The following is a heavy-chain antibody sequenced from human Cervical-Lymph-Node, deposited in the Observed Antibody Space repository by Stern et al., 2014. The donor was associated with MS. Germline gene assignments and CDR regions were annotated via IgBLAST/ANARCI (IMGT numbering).Heavy chain of an antibody. J-gene: IGHJ4*02. CDR3: ARKDGDY. CDR2: IEYSGST. D-gene: IGHD6-6*01. CDR1: GGAVSAYH. V-gene: IGHV4-59*02. Sequence: QVQLQESGPGLVKPSETLSLTCTVSGGAVSAYHLTWFRQPPGKALEWIGYIEYSGSTTYNPALKSRVSISMDPSKNQLSLKLRSVTATDTAIYYCARKDGDYWGQGALVTVSS.